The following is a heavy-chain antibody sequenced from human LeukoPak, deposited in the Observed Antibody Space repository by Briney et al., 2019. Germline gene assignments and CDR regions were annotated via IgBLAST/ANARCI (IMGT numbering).Heavy chain of an antibody. CDR2: IVVGSGNT. Sequence: SVKVSCKASGFTFTSSAMHWVRQARGQRREWIGWIVVGSGNTNYAQKFQERVTITRVMSTSTAYMELSSLRSEDTAVYYCAADRQGIAAAGRSGPHYYGMDVWGQGTTVTVSS. D-gene: IGHD6-13*01. J-gene: IGHJ6*02. CDR1: GFTFTSSA. CDR3: AADRQGIAAAGRSGPHYYGMDV. V-gene: IGHV1-58*02.